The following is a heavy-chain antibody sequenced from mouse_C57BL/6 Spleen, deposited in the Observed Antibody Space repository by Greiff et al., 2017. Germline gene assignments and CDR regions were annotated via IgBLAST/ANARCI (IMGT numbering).Heavy chain of an antibody. CDR1: GYSITSGYY. V-gene: IGHV3-6*01. D-gene: IGHD1-1*02. J-gene: IGHJ1*03. CDR3: ARGGNYRYVDV. CDR2: ISYDGSN. Sequence: EVKLQESGPGLVKPSQSLSLTCSVTGYSITSGYYWNWLRQFPGNKLEWMGYISYDGSNNYNPSLKNRISITRDTPKKQCFLKLNSVTTEDTATYYCARGGNYRYVDVWGTGTTV.